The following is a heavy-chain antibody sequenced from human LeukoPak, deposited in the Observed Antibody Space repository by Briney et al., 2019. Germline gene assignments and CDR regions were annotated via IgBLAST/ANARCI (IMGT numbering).Heavy chain of an antibody. CDR3: ARGLVHDTSGYYSDY. J-gene: IGHJ4*02. Sequence: PGGSLRLSCAASGNYWMHWVRQAPGKGLVWVSRINSDDSRTTYADSVKGRFTISRDNAKNTLYLQMNSLRAEDTAVYYCARGLVHDTSGYYSDYWGQGTLVTVSS. V-gene: IGHV3-74*01. CDR1: GNYW. CDR2: INSDDSRT. D-gene: IGHD3-22*01.